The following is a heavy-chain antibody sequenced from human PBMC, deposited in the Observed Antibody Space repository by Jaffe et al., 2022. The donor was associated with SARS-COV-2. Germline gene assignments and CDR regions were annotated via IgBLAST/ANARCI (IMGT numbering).Heavy chain of an antibody. J-gene: IGHJ3*02. CDR2: IRYTGST. D-gene: IGHD2-2*01. CDR1: GGSISSGSSYY. Sequence: QLQLQESGPGLVKASETLSLTCTVSGGSISSGSSYYWGWIRQPPGKGLEWIGSIRYTGSTHYTPSLMSRVTIFRDTSKNHFSLRLDSVTAADTAVYYCARYADASASAAFDMWGQGTMVTVSS. V-gene: IGHV4-39*02. CDR3: ARYADASASAAFDM.